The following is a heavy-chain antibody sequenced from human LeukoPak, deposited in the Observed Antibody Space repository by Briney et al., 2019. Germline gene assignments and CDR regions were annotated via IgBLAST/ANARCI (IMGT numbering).Heavy chain of an antibody. Sequence: GASVKVSCKASGGTFSSYAISWVRQAPGQGLEWMGGIIPIFGTANYAQKFQGRVTITPDESTSTAYMELSSLRSEDTAVYYCAKALDSSGWFNAFDIWGQGAMVTVSP. V-gene: IGHV1-69*13. D-gene: IGHD6-19*01. CDR2: IIPIFGTA. J-gene: IGHJ3*02. CDR3: AKALDSSGWFNAFDI. CDR1: GGTFSSYA.